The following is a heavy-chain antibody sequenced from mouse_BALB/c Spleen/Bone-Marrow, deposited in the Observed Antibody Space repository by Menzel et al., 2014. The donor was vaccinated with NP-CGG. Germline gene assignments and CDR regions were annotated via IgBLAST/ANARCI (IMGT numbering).Heavy chain of an antibody. CDR2: INPDSSTI. D-gene: IGHD2-4*01. CDR1: GFDFSRYW. J-gene: IGHJ3*01. Sequence: EVQGVESGGGLVQPGGSLKLSCAASGFDFSRYWMSWVRQAPGKGLEWIGEINPDSSTINYTPSLKDKFIISRDNAKNTLCLQMSKVRSEDTALYYCARPPIYYDYAWFAYWGQGTLVTVSA. CDR3: ARPPIYYDYAWFAY. V-gene: IGHV4-1*02.